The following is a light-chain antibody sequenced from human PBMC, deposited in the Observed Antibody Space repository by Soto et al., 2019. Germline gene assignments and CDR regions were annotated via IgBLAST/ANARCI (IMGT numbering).Light chain of an antibody. J-gene: IGLJ3*02. V-gene: IGLV1-44*01. CDR1: TSDIGSNT. CDR2: ANN. CDR3: EAWDDSLTGPV. Sequence: QSVLTQPPSASGTPGQKITISCSGSTSDIGSNTVNWYQQVPGTAPKLLIYANNQRPSGVPDRFSGSKSGTSASLAISGLQSEDEADYYCEAWDDSLTGPVFGGGTKVTVL.